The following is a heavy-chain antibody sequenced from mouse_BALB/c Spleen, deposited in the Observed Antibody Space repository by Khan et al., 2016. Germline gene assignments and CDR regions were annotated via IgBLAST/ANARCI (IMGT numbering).Heavy chain of an antibody. CDR3: ARGYGNYLYYYAMDY. CDR2: INTYTGEP. CDR1: GYTFTNYG. Sequence: QIQLVQSGPELKKPGETVKISCKASGYTFTNYGMNWVKQAPGKGLKWMGWINTYTGEPTYADDFKGRFAFSLETSASTTYLQINNLKNEDMATXCCARGYGNYLYYYAMDYWGQGTSVTVAS. J-gene: IGHJ4*01. V-gene: IGHV9-1*02. D-gene: IGHD2-10*02.